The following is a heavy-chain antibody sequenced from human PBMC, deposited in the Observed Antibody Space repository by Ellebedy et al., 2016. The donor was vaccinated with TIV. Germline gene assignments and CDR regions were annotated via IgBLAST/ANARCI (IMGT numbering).Heavy chain of an antibody. Sequence: MPSETLSLTCAISGDSVSSNSVAWNWIRQSPSRGLEWLGRAYYTSKWNYDYSVSVESRVTFNPDTSKNQLSLQVNSVTPEDTAVYFCARGVWEAKSRTSSSHYYYMDVWGKGTTVTVSS. J-gene: IGHJ6*03. CDR1: GDSVSSNSVA. V-gene: IGHV6-1*01. D-gene: IGHD1-26*01. CDR2: AYYTSKWNY. CDR3: ARGVWEAKSRTSSSHYYYMDV.